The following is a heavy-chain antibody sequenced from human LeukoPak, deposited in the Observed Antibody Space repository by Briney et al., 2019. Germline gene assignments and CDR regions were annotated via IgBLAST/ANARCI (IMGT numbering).Heavy chain of an antibody. CDR2: LKQDGSEK. CDR1: VFTFSSYC. J-gene: IGHJ4*02. Sequence: PGGSLRLSCAASVFTFSSYCMSWVRQAPGEGLEWAANLKQDGSEKYYVDSVKGRFTISRDNARNSLYLQMNSLRAEDTAVYYCARDMYGGTDFWGQGTLVTVSS. D-gene: IGHD2-8*01. CDR3: ARDMYGGTDF. V-gene: IGHV3-7*01.